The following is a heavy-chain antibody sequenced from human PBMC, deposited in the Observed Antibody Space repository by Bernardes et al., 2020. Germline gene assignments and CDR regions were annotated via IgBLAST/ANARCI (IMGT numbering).Heavy chain of an antibody. CDR1: GYTFTGYY. CDR3: ARDSERYFDWLLADPHYFDY. Sequence: ASLKVSCKASGYTFTGYYMHWVRQAPGQGLEWMGRINPNSGGTNYAQKFQGRVTMTRDTSISTAYMELSRLRSDDTAVYYCARDSERYFDWLLADPHYFDYWGQGTLVTGSS. V-gene: IGHV1-2*06. J-gene: IGHJ4*02. D-gene: IGHD3-9*01. CDR2: INPNSGGT.